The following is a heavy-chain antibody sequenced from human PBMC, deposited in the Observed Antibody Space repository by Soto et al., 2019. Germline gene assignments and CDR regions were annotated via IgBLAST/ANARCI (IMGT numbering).Heavy chain of an antibody. J-gene: IGHJ4*02. V-gene: IGHV4-31*03. Sequence: QVQLQESGPRRVKPSQTLSLTCTVSGGSISSASYYWSWIRQLPGKGLEWIGYIYYNGNTYYNPYLEGRIMRARDTSKNQFSLMLISVTAADPAVYYCARGEPYGEFAYWGQGTLVTVAS. CDR1: GGSISSASYY. CDR3: ARGEPYGEFAY. CDR2: IYYNGNT. D-gene: IGHD4-17*01.